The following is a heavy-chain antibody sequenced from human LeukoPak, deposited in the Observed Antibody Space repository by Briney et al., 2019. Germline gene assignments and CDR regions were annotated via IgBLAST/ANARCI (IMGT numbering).Heavy chain of an antibody. V-gene: IGHV1-18*01. CDR1: GYTFTSYA. J-gene: IGHJ4*02. Sequence: ASVKVSCKASGYTFTSYAITWVRQAPGQGLEWMGWISSYNGNTNYAQKLQGRVTMTTETSTSTAYMELSRLRSDDTAVYYCARDRTDIGYCSSTSCYAAFDYWGQGTLVTVSS. D-gene: IGHD2-2*01. CDR3: ARDRTDIGYCSSTSCYAAFDY. CDR2: ISSYNGNT.